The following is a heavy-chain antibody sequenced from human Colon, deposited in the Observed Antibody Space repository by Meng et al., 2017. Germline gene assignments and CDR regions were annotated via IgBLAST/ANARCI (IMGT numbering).Heavy chain of an antibody. Sequence: ITLKESGPTLVKPTQTLTLTDSISGFALSGVTVAWIRQPTGKALECLAGIYWDDDKRYRPSLESRLTITKDTSKNQVVLTMTNVDPVDTATYYCARARELWGRPLPSPFDYWGPETLVTVSS. V-gene: IGHV2-5*02. CDR2: IYWDDDK. D-gene: IGHD7-27*01. CDR3: ARARELWGRPLPSPFDY. J-gene: IGHJ4*02. CDR1: GFALSGVT.